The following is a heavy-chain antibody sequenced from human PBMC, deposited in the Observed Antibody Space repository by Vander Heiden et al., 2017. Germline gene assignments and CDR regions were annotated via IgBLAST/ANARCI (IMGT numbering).Heavy chain of an antibody. D-gene: IGHD2-15*01. J-gene: IGHJ4*02. Sequence: EVQLVESGGGLVKPGGSLRLSCAASGFTFSRYSMRWVRPAPGKGLEVVSSISSSSTYIHYADSVKGRFTISRDNAKNSLCLQMNSLRVEDTAVYYCASRGYCGGDNCLHHFDYWGQGTLVTASS. CDR1: GFTFSRYS. CDR3: ASRGYCGGDNCLHHFDY. CDR2: ISSSSTYI. V-gene: IGHV3-21*01.